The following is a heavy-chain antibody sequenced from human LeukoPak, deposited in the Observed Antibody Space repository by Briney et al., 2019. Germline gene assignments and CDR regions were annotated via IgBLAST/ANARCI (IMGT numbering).Heavy chain of an antibody. D-gene: IGHD2-15*01. Sequence: PSETLSLTCTVSGGSISSSSYYWGWIRQPPGKGLEWIGSIYYSGSTYYNPSLKSRVTISVDTSKNQFSLKLSSVTAADTALFYCARSSFAPTNIYSYFDYWGQGTLVTVSS. CDR3: ARSSFAPTNIYSYFDY. CDR1: GGSISSSSYY. CDR2: IYYSGST. J-gene: IGHJ4*02. V-gene: IGHV4-39*07.